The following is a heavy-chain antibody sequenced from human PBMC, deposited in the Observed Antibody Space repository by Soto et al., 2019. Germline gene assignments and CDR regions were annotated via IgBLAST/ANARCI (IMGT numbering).Heavy chain of an antibody. CDR3: AREVVEQQLVSDY. V-gene: IGHV3-21*01. J-gene: IGHJ4*02. D-gene: IGHD6-13*01. Sequence: GGSLRLSCAASGFTFSSYSMNWVRQAPGKGLEWVSSISSSSSYIYYADSVKGRFTISRDNAKNSLYLQMNSLRAEDTAVYYCAREVVEQQLVSDYWGQGTLVTVSS. CDR2: ISSSSSYI. CDR1: GFTFSSYS.